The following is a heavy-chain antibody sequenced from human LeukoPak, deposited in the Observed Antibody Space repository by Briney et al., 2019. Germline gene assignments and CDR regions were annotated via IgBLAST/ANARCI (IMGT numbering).Heavy chain of an antibody. CDR1: GGSISSYY. V-gene: IGHV4-59*01. D-gene: IGHD3-22*01. J-gene: IGHJ6*03. Sequence: SETLSLTCTVSGGSISSYYWSWIRQPPGKGLEWIGYIYYSGSTNYNPSLESRVTISVDTSKNQFSLKLSSVTAADTAVYYCARGITMIVVVMSYYMDVWGKGTTVTVSS. CDR2: IYYSGST. CDR3: ARGITMIVVVMSYYMDV.